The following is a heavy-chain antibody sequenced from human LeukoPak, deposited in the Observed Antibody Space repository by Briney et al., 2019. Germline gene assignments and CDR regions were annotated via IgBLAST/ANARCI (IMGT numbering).Heavy chain of an antibody. Sequence: SVKVSCKASGGTFISYAISWVRQAPGQGLEWMGGIIPIFGTANYAQKFQGRVTITADESTSTAYMELSSLRSEDTAVYYCARGLRCSSTSCYTTPIDYWGQGTLVTVSS. CDR3: ARGLRCSSTSCYTTPIDY. J-gene: IGHJ4*02. CDR2: IIPIFGTA. CDR1: GGTFISYA. V-gene: IGHV1-69*13. D-gene: IGHD2-2*02.